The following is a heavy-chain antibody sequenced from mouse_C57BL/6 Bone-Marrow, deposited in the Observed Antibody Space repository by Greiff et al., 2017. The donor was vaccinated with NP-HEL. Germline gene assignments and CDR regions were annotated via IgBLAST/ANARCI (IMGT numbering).Heavy chain of an antibody. V-gene: IGHV5-17*01. CDR3: ARPGFSYAMDY. Sequence: DVKLVESGGGLVKPGGSLKLSCAASGFTFSDYGMHWVRQAPEKGLEWVAYISSGSSTIYYADTVKGRFTISRDNAKNTLFLQMTSLRSEDTAMYYCARPGFSYAMDYWGQGTSVTVSS. CDR1: GFTFSDYG. CDR2: ISSGSSTI. J-gene: IGHJ4*01.